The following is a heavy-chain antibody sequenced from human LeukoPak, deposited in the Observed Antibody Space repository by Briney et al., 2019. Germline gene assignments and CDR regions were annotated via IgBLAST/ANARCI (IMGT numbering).Heavy chain of an antibody. CDR1: GFTISSYS. Sequence: GGSLRLSCAASGFTISSYSMNWVRQAPGKGLEWVSYISSSGNTIDYADSVKGRFTISRDNAKNSLYLQMNSLRAEDTAVYYCSRLRGYSYGYADYWGQGTLVIVSS. J-gene: IGHJ4*02. D-gene: IGHD5-18*01. CDR2: ISSSGNTI. CDR3: SRLRGYSYGYADY. V-gene: IGHV3-48*04.